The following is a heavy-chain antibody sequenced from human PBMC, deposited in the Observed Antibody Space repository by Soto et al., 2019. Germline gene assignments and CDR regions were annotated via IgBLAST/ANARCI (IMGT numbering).Heavy chain of an antibody. V-gene: IGHV4-31*03. CDR3: AREGYNYNGMDV. D-gene: IGHD3-10*01. CDR2: IYYSGSS. Sequence: QVQLQESGPGLVKPSQTLSLTCTVSGVSISTGDYYWSWIRQHPGKGLEWIGYIYYSGSSYYNPSLQSRVTISLDTSKNQFSLKLTSVTAADTALYYCAREGYNYNGMDVWGQGTTVTVSS. J-gene: IGHJ6*02. CDR1: GVSISTGDYY.